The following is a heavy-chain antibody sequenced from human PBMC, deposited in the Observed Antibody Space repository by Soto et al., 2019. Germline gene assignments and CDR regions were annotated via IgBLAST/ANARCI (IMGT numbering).Heavy chain of an antibody. Sequence: GGSLRLSCAASGFTFSSYGMHWVRQAPGKGLEWVAVIWYDGSNKYYADSVKGRFTISRDNSKNTLYLQMNSLRAEDTAVYYCAREDKQWLASDDWGQGTLVTVSS. CDR2: IWYDGSNK. CDR3: AREDKQWLASDD. CDR1: GFTFSSYG. D-gene: IGHD6-19*01. J-gene: IGHJ4*02. V-gene: IGHV3-33*01.